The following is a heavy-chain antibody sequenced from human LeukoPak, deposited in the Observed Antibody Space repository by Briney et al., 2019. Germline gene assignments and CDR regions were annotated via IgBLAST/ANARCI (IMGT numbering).Heavy chain of an antibody. D-gene: IGHD6-13*01. CDR3: ARAGYSSSWRVDY. J-gene: IGHJ4*02. Sequence: ASVKVSCKASGYIFSGYYMHWVRQAPGQGLEWMGRINPNSGGTNYAQKFQGRVTMTRDTSISTAYMELSRLRSDDTAVYYCARAGYSSSWRVDYWGQGTLVTVSS. V-gene: IGHV1-2*06. CDR2: INPNSGGT. CDR1: GYIFSGYY.